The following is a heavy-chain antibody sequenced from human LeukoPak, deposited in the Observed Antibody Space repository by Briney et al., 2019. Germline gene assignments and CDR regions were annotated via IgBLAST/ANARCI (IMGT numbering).Heavy chain of an antibody. CDR1: GGSISSYY. D-gene: IGHD1-26*01. CDR2: IYYSGST. Sequence: SETPSLSCTVSGGSISSYYWSWIRQPPGKGLEWIGYIYYSGSTNYNPSLKSRVAISVDTSKNQFSLKLSSVTAADTAVYYCARGEVWFDPWGQGTLVTVSS. J-gene: IGHJ5*02. CDR3: ARGEVWFDP. V-gene: IGHV4-59*01.